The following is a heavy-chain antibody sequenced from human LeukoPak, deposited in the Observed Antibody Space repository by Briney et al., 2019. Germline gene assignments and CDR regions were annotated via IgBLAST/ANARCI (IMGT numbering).Heavy chain of an antibody. CDR3: AKDLEGVWFGESILLFDY. D-gene: IGHD3-10*01. J-gene: IGHJ4*02. Sequence: PGGSLRLSCAASGFTFSSYAMSWVRQAPGKGLEWVSAISGSGGSTYYVDSVKGRFTISRDNSKNTLYLQMNSLRAEDTAVYYCAKDLEGVWFGESILLFDYWGQGTLVTVSS. V-gene: IGHV3-23*01. CDR2: ISGSGGST. CDR1: GFTFSSYA.